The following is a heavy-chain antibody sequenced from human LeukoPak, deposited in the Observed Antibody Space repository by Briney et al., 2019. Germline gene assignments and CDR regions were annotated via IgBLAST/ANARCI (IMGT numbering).Heavy chain of an antibody. CDR3: ARDLDVGEYCSSTSCLPFDY. D-gene: IGHD2-2*01. CDR1: GYTFSGTGWY. CDR2: IYPYTGAT. V-gene: IGHV1-2*02. J-gene: IGHJ4*02. Sequence: ASVKVSCKASGYTFSGTGWYLYWLRQAPGQGLECMGWIYPYTGATHYAQKFQGRVAMTRDTSISTAYMELSRLRPDDTAVYYCARDLDVGEYCSSTSCLPFDYWGQGTLVTVSS.